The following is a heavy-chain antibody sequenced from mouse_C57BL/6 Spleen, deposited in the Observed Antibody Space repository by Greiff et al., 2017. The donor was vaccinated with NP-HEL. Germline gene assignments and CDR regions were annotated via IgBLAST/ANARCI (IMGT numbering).Heavy chain of an antibody. D-gene: IGHD1-1*01. J-gene: IGHJ2*01. CDR2: IDPSDSYT. CDR3: ARGFYYYGSSSYYFDY. V-gene: IGHV1-50*01. Sequence: VNVVESGAELVKPGASVKLSCKASGYTFTSYWMQWVKQRPGQGLEWIGEIDPSDSYTNYNQKFKGKATLTVDTSSSTAYMQLSSLTSEDSAVYYCARGFYYYGSSSYYFDYWGQGTTLTVSS. CDR1: GYTFTSYW.